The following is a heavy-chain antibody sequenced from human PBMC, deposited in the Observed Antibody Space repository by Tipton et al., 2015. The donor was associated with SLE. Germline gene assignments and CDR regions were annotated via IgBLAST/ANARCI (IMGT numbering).Heavy chain of an antibody. CDR2: IYYTGSS. Sequence: TLSLTCTVSGGSMNDYYWSWIRQPPGKGLEWLGYIYYTGSSNHNPSLKGRVTMSVDTSKNQFSLSVNSVTADTAVYYCARSMLTTKRVFDYWGQGTLVTVSS. V-gene: IGHV4-59*01. CDR3: ARSMLTTKRVFDY. D-gene: IGHD3-16*01. CDR1: GGSMNDYY. J-gene: IGHJ4*02.